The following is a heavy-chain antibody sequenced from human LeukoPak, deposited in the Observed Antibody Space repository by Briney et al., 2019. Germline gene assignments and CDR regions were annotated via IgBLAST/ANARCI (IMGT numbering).Heavy chain of an antibody. CDR1: GFTFSSYG. J-gene: IGHJ4*02. Sequence: PGGSLRLSCAVSGFTFSSYGMHWVRQAPGKGLEWVAFIRYDGSNKYYADSVKGRFTISRDNSKNTLYLQMNSLRAEDTAVYYCAKPGDIVVVPAAIHFDYWGQGTLVTVSS. CDR2: IRYDGSNK. V-gene: IGHV3-30*02. D-gene: IGHD2-2*01. CDR3: AKPGDIVVVPAAIHFDY.